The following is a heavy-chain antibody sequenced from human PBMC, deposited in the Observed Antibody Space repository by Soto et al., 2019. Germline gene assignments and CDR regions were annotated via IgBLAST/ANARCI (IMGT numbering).Heavy chain of an antibody. J-gene: IGHJ6*02. CDR2: IYHSGST. Sequence: PSETLSLTCAVSGGSISSGGYSWSWIRQPPGKGLEWIGYIYHSGSTYYNPSLKSRVTISVDRSKNQFSLKLSSVTAADTAVYYCARYYDYSGGTSGGMDVWGQGTTVTVSS. D-gene: IGHD3-22*01. V-gene: IGHV4-30-2*01. CDR3: ARYYDYSGGTSGGMDV. CDR1: GGSISSGGYS.